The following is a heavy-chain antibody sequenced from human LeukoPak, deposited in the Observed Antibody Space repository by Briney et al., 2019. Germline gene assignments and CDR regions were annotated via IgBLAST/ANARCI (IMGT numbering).Heavy chain of an antibody. CDR2: IVVGSGNT. J-gene: IGHJ1*01. V-gene: IGHV1-58*01. CDR3: EADRGGSYAFQH. CDR1: GFTFTSSA. D-gene: IGHD1-26*01. Sequence: SVKVSCKASGFTFTSSAVQWVRQARGQRLEWIGWIVVGSGNTNYAQKFQERVTITRDMSTSTAYMELSSLRSEDTAVYYCEADRGGSYAFQHWGQGTLVTVSS.